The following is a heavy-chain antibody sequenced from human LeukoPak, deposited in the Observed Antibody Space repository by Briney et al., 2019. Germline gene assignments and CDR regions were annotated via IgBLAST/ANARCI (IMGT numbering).Heavy chain of an antibody. CDR2: IYTSGST. D-gene: IGHD1/OR15-1a*01. CDR1: GGSIRSGSYY. CDR3: ARGKLDWNKEGDAFDI. V-gene: IGHV4-61*02. J-gene: IGHJ3*02. Sequence: PVPCLDSGGSIRSGSYYWSWTGPPAGEGLVGFGCIYTSGSTNYNPSLKSRVTISVDTSKNQFSLKLSSVTAADTAVYYCARGKLDWNKEGDAFDIWGQGTMVTVSS.